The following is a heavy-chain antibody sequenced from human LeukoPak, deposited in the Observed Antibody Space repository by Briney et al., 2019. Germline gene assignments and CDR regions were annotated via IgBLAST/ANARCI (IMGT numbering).Heavy chain of an antibody. J-gene: IGHJ3*02. Sequence: GGSLRLSCAASGFTFSSYAMHWVRQAPGKGLEYVSAISSNGGSTYYANSVKGRFTVSRDNSKNTLYLQMGSLRAEDMAVYYCAREYYYDSSGYYGFGAFDIWGQGTMVTVSS. D-gene: IGHD3-22*01. CDR1: GFTFSSYA. CDR2: ISSNGGST. CDR3: AREYYYDSSGYYGFGAFDI. V-gene: IGHV3-64*01.